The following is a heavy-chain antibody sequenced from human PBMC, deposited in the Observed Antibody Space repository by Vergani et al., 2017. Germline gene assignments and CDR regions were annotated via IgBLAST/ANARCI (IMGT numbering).Heavy chain of an antibody. CDR3: ARAKRGRIAVSAADT. J-gene: IGHJ5*02. CDR2: INTNTETP. D-gene: IGHD6-19*01. CDR1: GYTFTSYA. V-gene: IGHV7-4-1*02. Sequence: QAQLVQSGPELKKPGASVKVSCKASGYTFTSYALHWVRQAPGQGLEWLGWINTNTETPTYAQAFTARFVFSLDTSVNTAFLQISGLTAEDTALYYCARAKRGRIAVSAADTWGQGTLVTVSS.